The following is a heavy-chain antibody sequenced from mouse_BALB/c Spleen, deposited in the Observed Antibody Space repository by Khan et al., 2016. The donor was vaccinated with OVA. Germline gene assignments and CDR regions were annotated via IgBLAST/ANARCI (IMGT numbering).Heavy chain of an antibody. CDR2: ISYSGNT. Sequence: VQLQQSGPGLVKPSQSLSLTCTVTGYSITSEYTWNWIRQFPGNKLEWMGFISYSGNTRYNPSLKSRISITRDTSKNQFFLQLTSVTSEDTATXYGARKDYYDYDPFPYWGQGTLVTVSA. J-gene: IGHJ3*01. CDR1: GYSITSEYT. CDR3: ARKDYYDYDPFPY. D-gene: IGHD2-4*01. V-gene: IGHV3-2*02.